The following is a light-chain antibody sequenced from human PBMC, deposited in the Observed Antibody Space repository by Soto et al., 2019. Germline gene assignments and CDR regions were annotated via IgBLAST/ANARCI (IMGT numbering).Light chain of an antibody. CDR2: DAS. V-gene: IGKV3-15*01. J-gene: IGKJ1*01. CDR1: QSVSGH. CDR3: LQHYAWPWT. Sequence: EIVLTQSPATLSVSPGERATLSCRANQSVSGHLDWYQQKPGQAPRLLIYDASTRATGIPARFSGSGSETEFTLTISGLQSEDSGVYYCLQHYAWPWTFGQGTKVDI.